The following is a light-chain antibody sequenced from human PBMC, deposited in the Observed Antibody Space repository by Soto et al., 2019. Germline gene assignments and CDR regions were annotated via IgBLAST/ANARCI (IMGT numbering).Light chain of an antibody. CDR3: CSYITSSTRQIV. Sequence: QSVLNQPASVSGSPGQSITISCTGNSSDVGGYNYVSWYQQQPGKAPKFMIYDVSNRPSGVSNRFSGSKSGNTASLTISGLQAEDEADYYCCSYITSSTRQIVFGTVTKYTVL. CDR1: SSDVGGYNY. CDR2: DVS. V-gene: IGLV2-14*01. J-gene: IGLJ1*01.